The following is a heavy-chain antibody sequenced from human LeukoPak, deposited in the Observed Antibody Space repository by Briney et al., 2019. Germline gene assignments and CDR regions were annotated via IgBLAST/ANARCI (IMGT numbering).Heavy chain of an antibody. CDR1: GYSFTSYW. CDR2: IYPGDSDT. V-gene: IGHV5-51*01. CDR3: AKALWFGEEPSEFAY. Sequence: GESLKISCKGSGYSFTSYWIGWVRQMPGKGLEWMGMIYPGDSDTSYSPSFQGHVTISADKSISTAYLQWSSLKASDTAMYYCAKALWFGEEPSEFAYWGQGTLVTVSS. D-gene: IGHD3-10*01. J-gene: IGHJ4*02.